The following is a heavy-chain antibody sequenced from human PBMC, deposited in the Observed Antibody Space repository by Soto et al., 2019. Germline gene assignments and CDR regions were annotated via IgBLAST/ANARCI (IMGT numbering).Heavy chain of an antibody. CDR1: GFTFSSYS. V-gene: IGHV3-21*01. CDR3: ARRIAVAGNLDY. CDR2: ISSSSSYI. D-gene: IGHD6-19*01. Sequence: EVQLMESGGGLVKPGGSLRLSCAASGFTFSSYSMNWVRQAPGKGLEWVSSISSSSSYIYYADSVKGRFTISRDNAKNSLYLQMNSLRAEDTAVYYCARRIAVAGNLDYWGQGTLVTVSS. J-gene: IGHJ4*02.